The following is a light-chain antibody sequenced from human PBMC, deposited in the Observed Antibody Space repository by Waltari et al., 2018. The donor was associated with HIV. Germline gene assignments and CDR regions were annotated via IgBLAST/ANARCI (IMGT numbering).Light chain of an antibody. CDR3: SSYTSSSTLA. CDR2: DVS. V-gene: IGLV2-14*01. Sequence: QLALTQPAPVTGPSGQSFTLPSTGTSSDVGGYAFVSWYQQHPGKAPKLMIYDVSNRPSGVSNRFSGSKSGNTASLTISGLQAEDEADYYCSSYTSSSTLAFGGGTKLTVL. CDR1: SSDVGGYAF. J-gene: IGLJ2*01.